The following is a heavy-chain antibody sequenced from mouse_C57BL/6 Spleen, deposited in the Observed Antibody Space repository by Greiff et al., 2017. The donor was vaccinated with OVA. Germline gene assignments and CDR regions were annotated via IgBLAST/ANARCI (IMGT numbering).Heavy chain of an antibody. CDR3: ARSGGYDQFAY. CDR2: INPNNGGT. Sequence: DVKLQESGPELVKPGASVKMSCKASGSTFPDSNMHWVKQTHGKSLEWIGYINPNNGGTSYHQKFKGKATLTVNKSTSTAYMELRSLTSEDSAVYYCARSGGYDQFAYWGQGTLVTVSA. J-gene: IGHJ3*01. V-gene: IGHV1-22*01. D-gene: IGHD2-2*01. CDR1: GSTFPDSN.